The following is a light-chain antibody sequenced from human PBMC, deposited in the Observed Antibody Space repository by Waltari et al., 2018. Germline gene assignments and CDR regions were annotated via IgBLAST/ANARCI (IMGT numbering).Light chain of an antibody. V-gene: IGKV3-15*01. CDR1: QSVSSN. Sequence: EIVMTQSPATLSVSPGERATLSCRASQSVSSNLAWYQQKRGKAPRLLIYGASTSATGIPARFSGSGSGTEFTLTISSMQSEDFAVYYCQQYNNWPLTVGGGTKVEIK. J-gene: IGKJ4*01. CDR3: QQYNNWPLT. CDR2: GAS.